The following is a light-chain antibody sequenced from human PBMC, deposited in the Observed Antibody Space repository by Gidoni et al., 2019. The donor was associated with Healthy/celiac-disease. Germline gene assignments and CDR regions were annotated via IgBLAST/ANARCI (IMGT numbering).Light chain of an antibody. CDR3: QQYYSTPPT. V-gene: IGKV4-1*01. J-gene: IGKJ3*01. CDR1: QSVLYSSNTKNY. Sequence: GSLGERATINCKSSQSVLYSSNTKNYLAWYQQKPGQPPKLLIYWASTRESGVPDRFSGSGSGTDFTLTISSLQAEDVAVYYCQQYYSTPPTFXPXTKVDIK. CDR2: WAS.